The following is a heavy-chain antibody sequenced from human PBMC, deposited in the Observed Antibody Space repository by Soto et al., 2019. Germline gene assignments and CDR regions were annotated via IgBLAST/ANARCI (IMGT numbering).Heavy chain of an antibody. V-gene: IGHV3-21*01. Sequence: GGSLRLSCAASGFTFSTYVLNCVRQAPGKGLEWLSSISDSGHYIYYADSVKGRFTISRDNAKNSLFLQMNSLRGEHTAVYYCARSGLALPYSASHWFDPWGHGTLVTVSS. D-gene: IGHD3-22*01. CDR2: ISDSGHYI. CDR3: ARSGLALPYSASHWFDP. CDR1: GFTFSTYV. J-gene: IGHJ5*02.